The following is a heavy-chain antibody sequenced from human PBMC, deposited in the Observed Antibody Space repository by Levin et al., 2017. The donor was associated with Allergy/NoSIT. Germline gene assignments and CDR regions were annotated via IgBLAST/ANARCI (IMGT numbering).Heavy chain of an antibody. V-gene: IGHV1-18*01. Sequence: GESLKISCKASGYTFTSYGISWVRQAPGQGLEWMGWISAYNGNTNYAQKLQGRVTMTTDTSTSTAYMELRSLRSDDTAVYYCARDRGELERRSFYYGMDVWGQGTTVTVSS. CDR1: GYTFTSYG. J-gene: IGHJ6*02. CDR3: ARDRGELERRSFYYGMDV. D-gene: IGHD1-1*01. CDR2: ISAYNGNT.